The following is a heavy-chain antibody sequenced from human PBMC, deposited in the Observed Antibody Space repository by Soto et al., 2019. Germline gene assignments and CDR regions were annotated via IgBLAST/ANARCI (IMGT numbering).Heavy chain of an antibody. Sequence: GESLKISCKGSGYTFTNYWITWVRQMPGKGLEWMGRMDPSDSYINYSPSFEGHVTISLDKSINTAYLQWYSLKASDTAMYYCARGRWYFDYWGQGVPVTVSS. D-gene: IGHD2-15*01. V-gene: IGHV5-10-1*01. CDR1: GYTFTNYW. J-gene: IGHJ4*02. CDR3: ARGRWYFDY. CDR2: MDPSDSYI.